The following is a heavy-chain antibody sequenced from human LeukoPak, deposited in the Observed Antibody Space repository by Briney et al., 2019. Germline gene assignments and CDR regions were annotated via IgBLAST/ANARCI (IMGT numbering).Heavy chain of an antibody. J-gene: IGHJ6*02. CDR3: AKDGGYSNTYYYGMDV. CDR2: IWYDGSNK. CDR1: GFTFSSYG. V-gene: IGHV3-33*06. Sequence: PGRSLRLSCAASGFTFSSYGMHWVRQAPGKGLEWVAVIWYDGSNKYYADSVKGRFTISRDNSKNTLYLQMNSLRAEDTALYYCAKDGGYSNTYYYGMDVWGQGTTVTVSS. D-gene: IGHD5-18*01.